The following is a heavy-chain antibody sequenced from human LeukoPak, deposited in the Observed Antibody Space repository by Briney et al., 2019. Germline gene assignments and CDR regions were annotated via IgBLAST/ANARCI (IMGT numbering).Heavy chain of an antibody. D-gene: IGHD3-16*02. CDR3: ARGNLMITFGGVIGLGDAFDI. CDR1: GFTFSSYS. V-gene: IGHV3-21*01. CDR2: ISSSSYI. Sequence: GGSLRLSCAASGFTFSSYSMNWVRQAPGKGLEWVSSISSSSYIYYADSVKGRFTISRDNAKNSLYLQMNSLRSEDTAVYYCARGNLMITFGGVIGLGDAFDIWGQGTMVTVSS. J-gene: IGHJ3*02.